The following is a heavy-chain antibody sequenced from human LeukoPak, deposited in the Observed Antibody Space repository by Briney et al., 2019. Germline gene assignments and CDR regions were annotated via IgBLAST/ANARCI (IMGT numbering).Heavy chain of an antibody. D-gene: IGHD2-21*01. Sequence: PSETLSLTCTVSGGSISSSSYYWGWIRQPPGKGLEWIGSIYYSGSTYYNPSLKSRVTISVDTSKNQFSLKLSSVTAADTAVYYCAREVRGIADVWGQGTTVTVSS. J-gene: IGHJ6*02. V-gene: IGHV4-39*07. CDR1: GGSISSSSYY. CDR2: IYYSGST. CDR3: AREVRGIADV.